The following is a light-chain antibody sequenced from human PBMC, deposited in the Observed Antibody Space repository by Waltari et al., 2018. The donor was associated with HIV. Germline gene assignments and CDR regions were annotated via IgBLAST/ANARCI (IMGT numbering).Light chain of an antibody. CDR1: SSNIGRNY. CDR2: RNN. CDR3: QSYDNSGIRV. J-gene: IGLJ3*02. V-gene: IGLV1-47*01. Sequence: QSVLTQPPSASGTPGQRVTISCSGSSSNIGRNYVYWHQQLPGTAPKLLIYRNNQRPSGVPDRFSGSKSGTSASLTITWLQIDDEADYYCQSYDNSGIRVFGGGTKLTV.